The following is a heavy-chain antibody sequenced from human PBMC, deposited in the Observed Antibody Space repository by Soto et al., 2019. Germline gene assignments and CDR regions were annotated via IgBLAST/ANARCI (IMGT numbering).Heavy chain of an antibody. Sequence: QVQLVQSGAEVKKPGSSVKVSCKASGGTFSSYTISWVRQAPGQGLEWMGRIIPILGIANYAQKFQGRVTITADKSTSTAYMELSSLRSEEKAVYYCERMLPRNDAFDIWGKGTMVTVSS. CDR2: IIPILGIA. D-gene: IGHD3-16*01. CDR1: GGTFSSYT. J-gene: IGHJ3*02. CDR3: ERMLPRNDAFDI. V-gene: IGHV1-69*02.